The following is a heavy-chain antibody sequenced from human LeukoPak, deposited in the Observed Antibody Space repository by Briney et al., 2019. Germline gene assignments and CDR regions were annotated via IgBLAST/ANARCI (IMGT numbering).Heavy chain of an antibody. D-gene: IGHD6-13*01. J-gene: IGHJ4*02. Sequence: GGSLRLSCAASGFTFGSYWIHWVRQAPGKGLVWVSRINSDGSSTIYADSVKGRFSISRDNAKNMVYLQMNSLRVEDTAIYFCARARIAAPLLDYWGQGTLVTVSS. CDR2: INSDGSST. CDR3: ARARIAAPLLDY. V-gene: IGHV3-74*01. CDR1: GFTFGSYW.